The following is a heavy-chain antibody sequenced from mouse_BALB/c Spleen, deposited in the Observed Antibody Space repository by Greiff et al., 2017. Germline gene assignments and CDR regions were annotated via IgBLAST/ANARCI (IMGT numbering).Heavy chain of an antibody. CDR1: GFTFSSYA. J-gene: IGHJ2*01. D-gene: IGHD1-1*01. Sequence: EVMLVESGGGLVKPGGSLKLSCAASGFTFSSYAMSWVRQTPEKRLEWVASISSGGSNYYPDSVKGRFTISRDNARNILYLQMSSLRSEDTAMYYCARRAGGFILDYWGQGTTLTVSS. CDR2: ISSGGSN. V-gene: IGHV5-6-5*01. CDR3: ARRAGGFILDY.